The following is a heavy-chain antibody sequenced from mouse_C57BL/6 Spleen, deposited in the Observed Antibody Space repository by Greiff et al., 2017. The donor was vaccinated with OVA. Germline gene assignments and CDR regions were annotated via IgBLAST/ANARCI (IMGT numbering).Heavy chain of an antibody. Sequence: VQLQQSGAELVRPGTSVKMSCKASGYTFTNYWIGWAKQRPGHGLEWIGDIYPGGGYTNYNEKFKGKATLTADKSSSTAYMQFSSLTSEDSAIYYCARGYYGSSFDDWGQGTTLTVSS. D-gene: IGHD1-1*01. CDR2: IYPGGGYT. CDR3: ARGYYGSSFDD. CDR1: GYTFTNYW. J-gene: IGHJ2*01. V-gene: IGHV1-63*01.